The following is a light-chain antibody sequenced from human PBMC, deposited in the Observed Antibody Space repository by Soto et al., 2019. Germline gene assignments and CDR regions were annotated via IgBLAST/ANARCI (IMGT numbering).Light chain of an antibody. Sequence: DIQMTQSPSSLSASVGDRVTITCRASQSISSYLNRYQQKPGKAPKFLIYAASSLHSGVTSRFSGSGSGTDFTLTISSLQPADFATYYCQHSYSDYNFGLGTKVEIK. CDR1: QSISSY. J-gene: IGKJ2*01. V-gene: IGKV1-39*01. CDR2: AAS. CDR3: QHSYSDYN.